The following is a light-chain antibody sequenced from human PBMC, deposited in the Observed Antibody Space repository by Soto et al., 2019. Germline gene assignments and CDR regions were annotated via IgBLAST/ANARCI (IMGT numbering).Light chain of an antibody. CDR3: QQYNSWPPIT. CDR1: ESVSRN. Sequence: EVVITQSPPTLSVSPGERATLYCTASESVSRNLAWYQQKHGQAPRLLIYDASTRATGIPDRFSGGGSGTEFTLTISSLQSEDFVVYYCQQYNSWPPITFGQGTRLEIK. J-gene: IGKJ5*01. V-gene: IGKV3-15*01. CDR2: DAS.